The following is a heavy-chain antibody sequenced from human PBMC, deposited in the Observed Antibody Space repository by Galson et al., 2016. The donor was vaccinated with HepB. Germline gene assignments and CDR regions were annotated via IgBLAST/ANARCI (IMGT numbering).Heavy chain of an antibody. CDR3: VKVVGAINSYFEH. J-gene: IGHJ4*02. Sequence: SLRLSCAASGFTFNDYGMTWVRQAPGKGLEWVSGVNWKGDTTVYADSVRGRFTISRDNAKNSLYLQMDSLRAEDTAVYYCVKVVGAINSYFEHWGQGTLVTVSS. CDR1: GFTFNDYG. CDR2: VNWKGDTT. D-gene: IGHD1-26*01. V-gene: IGHV3-20*04.